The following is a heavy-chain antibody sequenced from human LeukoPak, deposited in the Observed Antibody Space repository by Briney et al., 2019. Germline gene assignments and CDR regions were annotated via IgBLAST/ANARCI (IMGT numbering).Heavy chain of an antibody. J-gene: IGHJ3*02. CDR2: ISYEGSVK. V-gene: IGHV3-30*18. Sequence: GRSLKLSCAASGFTFSSYAMHWVRQAPGKGLEWVAVISYEGSVKYYADSVKGRFTISRDNSKNTLYLQMNSLRPDDTAIYYCAKVGCSGGNCYAAFDIWGQGTMVTVSP. D-gene: IGHD2-15*01. CDR1: GFTFSSYA. CDR3: AKVGCSGGNCYAAFDI.